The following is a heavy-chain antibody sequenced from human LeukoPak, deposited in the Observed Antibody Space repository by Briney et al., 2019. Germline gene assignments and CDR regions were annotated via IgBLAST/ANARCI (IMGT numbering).Heavy chain of an antibody. V-gene: IGHV1-24*01. J-gene: IGHJ4*02. CDR2: FDPEDGET. CDR3: AGGGVTAILDY. Sequence: ASVKVSCKVSGYTVTELSMRWGRQGPGKGHEWMGGFDPEDGETVYAQNFQGRVTMTKDTSTDTAYMGLSRLRSEDTAVYYCAGGGVTAILDYWGQGTLVTVSS. D-gene: IGHD2-21*02. CDR1: GYTVTELS.